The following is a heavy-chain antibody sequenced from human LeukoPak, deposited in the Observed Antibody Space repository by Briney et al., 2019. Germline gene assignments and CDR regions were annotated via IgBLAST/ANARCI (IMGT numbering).Heavy chain of an antibody. CDR1: GLIFCGYA. D-gene: IGHD3-10*01. V-gene: IGHV3-23*01. CDR2: ISGSASHT. Sequence: PGGSLRLSCAASGLIFCGYAMVWVRQAPGKGLEWVSGISGSASHTDYADSVKGRFTISRDNSKNTVDLQMNSLRAQDTAVYYCARYFIMVRGVFDYWGQGTLVTVSS. J-gene: IGHJ4*02. CDR3: ARYFIMVRGVFDY.